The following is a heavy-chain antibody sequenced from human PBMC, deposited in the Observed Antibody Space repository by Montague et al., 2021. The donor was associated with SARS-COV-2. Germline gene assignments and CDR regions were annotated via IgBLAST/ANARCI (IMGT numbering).Heavy chain of an antibody. D-gene: IGHD3-16*02. CDR2: INYSGST. J-gene: IGHJ5*02. Sequence: SETLSLTCSVSGGSLASYYWTWVWQPPGKGLEWIGYINYSGSTSYNPSLKSRVTISVDMSKNQFSLKLNSVTAADTAVYYCARTSLASASCRFDPWGQGTLVTVSS. CDR1: GGSLASYY. V-gene: IGHV4-59*01. CDR3: ARTSLASASCRFDP.